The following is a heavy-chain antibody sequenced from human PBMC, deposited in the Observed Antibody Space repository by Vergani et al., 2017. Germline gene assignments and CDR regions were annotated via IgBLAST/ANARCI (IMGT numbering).Heavy chain of an antibody. Sequence: QVQLVESGGGVVQPGGSLRLSCAASGFTFRSYGMHWVRQAPGKGLEWVAFIRYDGSNKFYADFVKGRFTISRDNSKNTLYLQMNNLRAADTAVYYCARSGYCAHGVCYMTYYYYMDVWGKGTAVTVSS. V-gene: IGHV3-30*02. J-gene: IGHJ6*03. CDR1: GFTFRSYG. D-gene: IGHD2-8*01. CDR3: ARSGYCAHGVCYMTYYYYMDV. CDR2: IRYDGSNK.